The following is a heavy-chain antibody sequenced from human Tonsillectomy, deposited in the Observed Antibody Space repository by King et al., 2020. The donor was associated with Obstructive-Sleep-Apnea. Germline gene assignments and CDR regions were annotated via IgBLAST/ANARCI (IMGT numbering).Heavy chain of an antibody. CDR3: ARDRSHYDSTDFYPYGMDV. J-gene: IGHJ6*02. V-gene: IGHV4-59*01. CDR1: GDSINSYY. D-gene: IGHD3-22*01. CDR2: IYYSGST. Sequence: QLQESGTGLVKPSETLSLTCTVSGDSINSYYWSWIRQPPGKGLEWVGYIYYSGSTNYNPSLKSRVTIAVDTSKTQFSLKLSSVTAADTAVYYCARDRSHYDSTDFYPYGMDVWGQGTTVTVSS.